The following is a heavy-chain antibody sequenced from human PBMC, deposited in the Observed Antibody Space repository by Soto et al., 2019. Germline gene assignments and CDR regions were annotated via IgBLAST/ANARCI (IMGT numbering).Heavy chain of an antibody. CDR2: ISSSSSTI. D-gene: IGHD3-22*01. Sequence: PGGSLRLSCAASGFTFSSYSMNWVRQAPGKGLEWVSYISSSSSTIYYADSVKGRFTISRDNAKNSLYLQMNSLRAEDTAVYYCAKPESDDYYDSSGNEYFDYWGQGTLVTVSS. V-gene: IGHV3-48*01. CDR1: GFTFSSYS. CDR3: AKPESDDYYDSSGNEYFDY. J-gene: IGHJ4*02.